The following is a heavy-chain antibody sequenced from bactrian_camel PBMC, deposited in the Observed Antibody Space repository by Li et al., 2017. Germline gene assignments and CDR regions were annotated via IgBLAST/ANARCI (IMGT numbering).Heavy chain of an antibody. Sequence: HVQLVEFGGGLVQPGGSLRLSCSAGGSTSMYWWMGWVRQTPGKGLEWVSRIDPGGGTTYYADSVKGRFTISRDNAKKTLYLQLNSLETEDTAVYYCAAETIGGTASNPECKVSYWGQGTQVTVS. CDR1: GSTSMYWW. J-gene: IGHJ4*01. D-gene: IGHD1*01. CDR3: AAETIGGTASNPECKVSY. CDR2: IDPGGGTT. V-gene: IGHV3S1*01.